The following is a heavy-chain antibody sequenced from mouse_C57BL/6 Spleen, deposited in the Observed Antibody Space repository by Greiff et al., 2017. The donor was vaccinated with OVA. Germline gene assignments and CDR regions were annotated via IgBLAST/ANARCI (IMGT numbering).Heavy chain of an antibody. J-gene: IGHJ1*03. D-gene: IGHD6-1*01. V-gene: IGHV5-16*01. CDR3: ARDGPHWYFDV. Sequence: EVNVVESEGGLVQPGSSMKLSCTASGFTFSDYYMAWVRQVPEKGLEWVANINYDGSSTYYLDSLKSRFIISRDNAKNILYLQMSSLKSEDTATYYCARDGPHWYFDVWGTGTTVTVSS. CDR1: GFTFSDYY. CDR2: INYDGSST.